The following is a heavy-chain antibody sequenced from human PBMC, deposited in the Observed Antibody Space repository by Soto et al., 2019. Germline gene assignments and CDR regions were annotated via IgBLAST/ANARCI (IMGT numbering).Heavy chain of an antibody. CDR1: GGSISSSSFN. CDR2: IYYDGST. D-gene: IGHD3-16*01. V-gene: IGHV4-39*01. Sequence: QLQLRESGPGLVKPSETLSLTCSVSGGSISSSSFNWDWIRQPPGKGLEWIGTIYYDGSTDYNPSLKSRALISVDTSKNEFSLKLTSVTAADTAAYYCARFFGNAFEIWGHGTVVTVS. CDR3: ARFFGNAFEI. J-gene: IGHJ3*02.